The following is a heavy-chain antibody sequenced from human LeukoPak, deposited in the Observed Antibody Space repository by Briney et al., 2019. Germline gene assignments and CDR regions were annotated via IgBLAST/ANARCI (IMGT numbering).Heavy chain of an antibody. Sequence: GGSLRLSCAASGFTFDDYAMHWVRHAPGKGLEWVSGISWNSGSIGYADSVKGRFTISRDNAKNSLYLQMNSLRAEDTALYYCAKGGLYSSYYFDYWGQGTLVTVSS. CDR1: GFTFDDYA. J-gene: IGHJ4*02. CDR2: ISWNSGSI. V-gene: IGHV3-9*01. CDR3: AKGGLYSSYYFDY. D-gene: IGHD4-11*01.